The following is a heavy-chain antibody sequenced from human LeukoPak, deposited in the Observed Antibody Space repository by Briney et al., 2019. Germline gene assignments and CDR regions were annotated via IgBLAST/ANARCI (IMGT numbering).Heavy chain of an antibody. V-gene: IGHV4-31*03. CDR3: ARGCSGTTVTTSWDFDL. D-gene: IGHD4-17*01. J-gene: IGHJ2*01. CDR1: GGSISSGGYY. CDR2: IYHSGST. Sequence: SQTLSLTCTVSGGSISSGGYYWSWIRQHPGKGLEWIGYIYHSGSTYYNPSLKSRVTTSVDTSKNQFSLKLSSVTAADTAVYYCARGCSGTTVTTSWDFDLWGRGTLVTVPS.